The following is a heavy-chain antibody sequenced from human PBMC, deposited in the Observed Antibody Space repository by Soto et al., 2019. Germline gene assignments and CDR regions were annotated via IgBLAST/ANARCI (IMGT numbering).Heavy chain of an antibody. J-gene: IGHJ4*02. CDR2: IYNNRSF. D-gene: IGHD6-6*01. Sequence: QVQLQESGPGLVKPSETLSLTCTVSGGSVSSGSFYWSWIRQPPGKGLEWIGFIYNNRSFNYNPSLKSRVTISVDTSKHQFSLILSSVTAADTAVYYCARVALDYSNSHYFDFWGQGALVTVSS. CDR1: GGSVSSGSFY. V-gene: IGHV4-61*01. CDR3: ARVALDYSNSHYFDF.